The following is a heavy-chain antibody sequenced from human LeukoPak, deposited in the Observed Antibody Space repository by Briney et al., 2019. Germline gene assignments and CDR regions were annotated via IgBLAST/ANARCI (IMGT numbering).Heavy chain of an antibody. J-gene: IGHJ4*02. CDR1: GFTFSSYA. V-gene: IGHV3-30-3*01. Sequence: GGSLRLSCAASGFTFSSYAMHWVRQAPGKGLEWVAVISYDGSNKYYADSVKGRFTISRDNSKNTLYLQMNSLRAEDTAVYYCARDPNDSSGYYYEVSSNFDYWGQGTLVTVSS. D-gene: IGHD3-22*01. CDR3: ARDPNDSSGYYYEVSSNFDY. CDR2: ISYDGSNK.